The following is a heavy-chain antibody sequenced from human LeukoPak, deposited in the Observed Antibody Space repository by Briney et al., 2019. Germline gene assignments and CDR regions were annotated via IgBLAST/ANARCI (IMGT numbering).Heavy chain of an antibody. V-gene: IGHV1-46*01. CDR1: GYTFTSYY. CDR2: INPSGGST. CDR3: ARPLAPVMLNAFDI. D-gene: IGHD3-16*01. J-gene: IGHJ3*02. Sequence: ASVKVSCKASGYTFTSYYMHWVRQAPGQGFEWMGIINPSGGSTSYAQKFQGRVTVTRDTSTSTVYLDLRSLRSEDTAVYYCARPLAPVMLNAFDIWGRGTMITVSS.